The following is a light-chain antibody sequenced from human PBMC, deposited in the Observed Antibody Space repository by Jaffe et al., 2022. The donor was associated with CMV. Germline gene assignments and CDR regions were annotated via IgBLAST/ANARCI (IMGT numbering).Light chain of an antibody. J-gene: IGKJ2*03. CDR3: QHYDHLLLMYS. CDR1: QDIMKS. Sequence: IQVTQSPSSLSASVGDRVTITCQASQDIMKSVNWYQQKPGKAPILLIYDASTLAKGVPPRFSGSGSGTDFSLTINSLQPEDIATYYCQHYDHLLLMYSFGQGTKLEI. CDR2: DAS. V-gene: IGKV1-33*01.